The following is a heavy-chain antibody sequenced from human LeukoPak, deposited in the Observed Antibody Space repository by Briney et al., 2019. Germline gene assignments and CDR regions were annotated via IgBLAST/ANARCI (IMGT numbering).Heavy chain of an antibody. J-gene: IGHJ4*02. CDR3: ARDQLVGATIDY. Sequence: GGSLRLSCAVSGFTFSSYWMHWVRQAPGKGLVWVSRINSDGSSTSYADSVKGRFTISRDNAKNTLYLQMNSLRAEDTAAYYCARDQLVGATIDYWGQGTLVTVSS. CDR1: GFTFSSYW. D-gene: IGHD1-26*01. V-gene: IGHV3-74*01. CDR2: INSDGSST.